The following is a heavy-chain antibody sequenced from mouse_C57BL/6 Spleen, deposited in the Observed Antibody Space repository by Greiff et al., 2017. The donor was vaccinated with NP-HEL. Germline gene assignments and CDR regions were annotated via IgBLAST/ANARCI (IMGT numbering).Heavy chain of an antibody. CDR1: GYTFTSYW. CDR2: IDPSDSYT. CDR3: ARKRDGYRYFDY. D-gene: IGHD2-3*01. Sequence: QVRLQQPGAELVKPGASVKLSCKASGYTFTSYWMQWVKQRPGQGLEWIGEIDPSDSYTNYNQKFKGKATLTVDTSSSTAYMQLSSLTSEDSAVYYCARKRDGYRYFDYWGQGTTLTVSS. V-gene: IGHV1-50*01. J-gene: IGHJ2*01.